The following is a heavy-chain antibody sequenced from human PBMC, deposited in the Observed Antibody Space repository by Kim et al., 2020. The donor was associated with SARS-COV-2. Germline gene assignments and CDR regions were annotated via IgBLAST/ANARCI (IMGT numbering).Heavy chain of an antibody. J-gene: IGHJ6*04. CDR1: GFTFSSYS. V-gene: IGHV3-21*01. CDR3: AIGMSGYPGGYYYCMDV. Sequence: GGSLRLSCAASGFTFSSYSMNWVRQSPGKGLEWVSSISSSSSYIYYADSVKGRFTISRDNAKTSLYLQMNSLRAEDTAVYYCAIGMSGYPGGYYYCMDVCSEGSTVTVHS. D-gene: IGHD3-3*01. CDR2: ISSSSSYI.